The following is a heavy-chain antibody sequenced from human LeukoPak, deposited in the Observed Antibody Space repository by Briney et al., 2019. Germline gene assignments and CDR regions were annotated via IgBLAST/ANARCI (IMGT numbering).Heavy chain of an antibody. CDR1: GFTFSSYG. D-gene: IGHD2-2*01. Sequence: GRSLRLSCAASGFTFSSYGMHWVRQAPGKGLEWVANINQDGTEQYYVDSVKGRFTISRDNAKNSLYLQMNSLRAEDTAVYYCARVGYCSTTSCYWRAFDCWGQGTLVTVSS. CDR2: INQDGTEQ. J-gene: IGHJ4*02. V-gene: IGHV3-7*01. CDR3: ARVGYCSTTSCYWRAFDC.